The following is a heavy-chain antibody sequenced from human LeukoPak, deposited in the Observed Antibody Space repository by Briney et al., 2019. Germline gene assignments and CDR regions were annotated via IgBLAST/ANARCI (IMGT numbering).Heavy chain of an antibody. CDR3: ARQMTTLTMGGTFDK. V-gene: IGHV4-59*01. D-gene: IGHD4-17*01. Sequence: PSETLSLTCSVSGDSFTGYYWHWVRQPPGKGLEWIGYVYYSGSETDSNPSLKSRVTMSVDSSKNQFSLKLNSVSAADTAVYYCARQMTTLTMGGTFDKWGQGTTVIVSS. CDR1: GDSFTGYY. J-gene: IGHJ3*02. CDR2: VYYSGSET.